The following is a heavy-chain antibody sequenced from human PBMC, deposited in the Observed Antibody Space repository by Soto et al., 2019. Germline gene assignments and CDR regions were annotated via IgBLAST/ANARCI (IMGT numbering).Heavy chain of an antibody. V-gene: IGHV3-30*03. CDR1: GFTFSSYG. Sequence: GGSLRLSCAASGFTFSSYGMHWVRQAPCKGLEWVAVISYDGSNKYYADSVKGRFTISRDNSKNTLDLQMNSLRAEDTAGYYCATHCSSTSCYGDFDYWGQGTLVTVSS. D-gene: IGHD2-2*01. CDR2: ISYDGSNK. J-gene: IGHJ4*02. CDR3: ATHCSSTSCYGDFDY.